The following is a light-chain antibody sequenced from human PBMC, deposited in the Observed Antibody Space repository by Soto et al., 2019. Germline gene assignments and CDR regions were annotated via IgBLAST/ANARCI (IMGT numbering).Light chain of an antibody. CDR3: QQYGRSPRT. J-gene: IGKJ1*01. Sequence: EIVLTQSPGTLSLSPGERATLSCRASQSVSSSYLAWYQQKPGQTPRLLIYGASRRATGIPDRFSGSGSGTDFTLTISRREPEDFAVYYCQQYGRSPRTFGQGTTVEIK. CDR1: QSVSSSY. V-gene: IGKV3-20*01. CDR2: GAS.